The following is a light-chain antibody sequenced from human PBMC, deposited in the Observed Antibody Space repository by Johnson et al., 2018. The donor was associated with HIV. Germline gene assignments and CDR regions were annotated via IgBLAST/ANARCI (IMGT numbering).Light chain of an antibody. Sequence: QSMLTQPPSVSAAPGQKVTISCSGSNSNIGNIYVSWYQQLPGTAPKLLIYDNNKRPSGIPDRFSGSKSGTSATLGITGLQTGDEADYYCGTWDNSLITGGVFGTGTRVTVL. V-gene: IGLV1-51*01. CDR3: GTWDNSLITGGV. J-gene: IGLJ1*01. CDR2: DNN. CDR1: NSNIGNIY.